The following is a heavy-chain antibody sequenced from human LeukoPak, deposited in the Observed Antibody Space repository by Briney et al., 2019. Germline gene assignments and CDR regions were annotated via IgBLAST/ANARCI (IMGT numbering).Heavy chain of an antibody. V-gene: IGHV4-59*01. CDR3: AREGGLTTVTGGWFDP. CDR2: GHYSGNT. Sequence: PSETLSLTCTVSGDSIRNYYWNWIRQPPGKGLEWIGYGHYSGNTFSNPSLKSRVSFSVDTSSNQFSLKLTSVTAADTAVYYCAREGGLTTVTGGWFDPWGQGTLVTVSS. D-gene: IGHD4-17*01. CDR1: GDSIRNYY. J-gene: IGHJ5*02.